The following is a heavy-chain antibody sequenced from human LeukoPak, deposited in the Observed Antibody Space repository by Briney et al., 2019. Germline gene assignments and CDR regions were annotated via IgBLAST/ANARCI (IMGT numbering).Heavy chain of an antibody. Sequence: SETLSLTCSVSGGSISNYFWTWIRQPPGKGLEWIGYIYSSGSTYYNPSLKSRVTISVDTSKNRFSLKLSTVTAADTAVYYCARRPTGDPNFVSCGQGTLVTVSS. D-gene: IGHD7-27*01. V-gene: IGHV4-59*08. CDR3: ARRPTGDPNFVS. CDR1: GGSISNYF. CDR2: IYSSGST. J-gene: IGHJ4*02.